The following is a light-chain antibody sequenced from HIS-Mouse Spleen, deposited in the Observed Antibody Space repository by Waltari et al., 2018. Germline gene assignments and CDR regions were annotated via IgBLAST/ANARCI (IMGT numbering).Light chain of an antibody. CDR2: GAS. V-gene: IGKV3-15*01. J-gene: IGKJ4*01. Sequence: EIVMTQSPATLSVSPGERATPPCRPSQSVSSNLACDQQKPGQPPRLLIYGASTRATGIPARFSGSGSGTEFTLTISSMQSEDFAVYYCQQYNNWPPELTFGGGTKVEIK. CDR3: QQYNNWPPELT. CDR1: QSVSSN.